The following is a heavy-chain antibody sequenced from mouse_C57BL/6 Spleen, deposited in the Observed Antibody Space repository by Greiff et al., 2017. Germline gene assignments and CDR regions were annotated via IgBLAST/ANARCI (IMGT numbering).Heavy chain of an antibody. V-gene: IGHV1-15*01. J-gene: IGHJ2*01. CDR2: IDPETGGT. CDR3: TMVTLDY. D-gene: IGHD2-2*01. Sequence: QVQLQQSGAELVRPGASVTLSCKASGYTFTDYEMHWVKQTPVHGLEWIGAIDPETGGTAYNQKFKGKAILTADKSSSTAYMELRSLTSEDSSVYYCTMVTLDYWGQGTTLTVSS. CDR1: GYTFTDYE.